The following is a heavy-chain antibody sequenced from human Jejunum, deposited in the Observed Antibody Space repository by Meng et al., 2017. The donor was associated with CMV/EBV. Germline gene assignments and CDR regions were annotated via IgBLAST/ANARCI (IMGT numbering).Heavy chain of an antibody. CDR2: IHDTGST. D-gene: IGHD3-3*01. CDR1: GGTIGSGDYY. CDR3: ARGSIFVSFDS. Sequence: PGPVKPSQLPCPTSCVSGGTIGSGDYYWSWIRQPPGKGLEWIGYIHDTGSTYYNPSLKSRVDISLGTSRNHFSLTLSSVTAEDTAVYFCARGSIFVSFDSWGQGTLVTVSS. V-gene: IGHV4-30-4*08. J-gene: IGHJ4*02.